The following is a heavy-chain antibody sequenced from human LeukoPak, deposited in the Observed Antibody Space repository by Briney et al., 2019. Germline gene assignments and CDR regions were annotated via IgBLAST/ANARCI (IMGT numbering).Heavy chain of an antibody. J-gene: IGHJ4*02. CDR2: IYYSGST. CDR3: ARRDYDILTGYSYYFDY. V-gene: IGHV4-39*01. CDR1: GGSISSGSYY. D-gene: IGHD3-9*01. Sequence: PSETLSLTCTVSGGSISSGSYYWGWIRQPPGKGLEWIGSIYYSGSTYYNPSLKSRVTISVDTSKNQFSLKLSSVTAADTAVYYCARRDYDILTGYSYYFDYWGQGTLVTVSS.